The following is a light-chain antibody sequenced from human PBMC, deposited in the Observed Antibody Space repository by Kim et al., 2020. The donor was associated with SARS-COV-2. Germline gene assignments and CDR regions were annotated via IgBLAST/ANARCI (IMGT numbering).Light chain of an antibody. CDR3: NSRDSNNNVL. Sequence: SSELTQDPAVSVALGQTVRITCQGDSLRSYYATWYQQKPGQAPILVIYGKNNRPSGIPDLFSGSSSGNTASLTITGTQAGDEADYYCNSRDSNNNVLFGGGTQLTVL. V-gene: IGLV3-19*01. CDR1: SLRSYY. J-gene: IGLJ2*01. CDR2: GKN.